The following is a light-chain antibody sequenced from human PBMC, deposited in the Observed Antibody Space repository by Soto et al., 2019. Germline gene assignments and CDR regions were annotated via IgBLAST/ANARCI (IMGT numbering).Light chain of an antibody. J-gene: IGKJ1*01. CDR2: DAS. Sequence: DIQMTQSPSTVSASVGDRVSITCRASQSISSWLAWYQQKPGKAPKLLIYDASSLESGVPSRFSGSGSGTEFTLTISSLQPDDVAIYYCQQYNDYSWTFGQGTKVDIK. CDR1: QSISSW. V-gene: IGKV1-5*01. CDR3: QQYNDYSWT.